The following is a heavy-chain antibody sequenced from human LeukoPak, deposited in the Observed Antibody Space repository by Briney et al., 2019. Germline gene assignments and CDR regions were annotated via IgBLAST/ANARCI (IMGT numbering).Heavy chain of an antibody. Sequence: PSETLSLTCAVSGYSISSGYYWGWIRQPPGKGLEWIGSIYHSGSTYYNPSLKSRVTILVDTSKNQFSLKLSSVTAADTAVYYCARWVGATTRYFDYWGQGTLVTVSS. CDR1: GYSISSGYY. V-gene: IGHV4-38-2*01. CDR3: ARWVGATTRYFDY. D-gene: IGHD1-26*01. CDR2: IYHSGST. J-gene: IGHJ4*02.